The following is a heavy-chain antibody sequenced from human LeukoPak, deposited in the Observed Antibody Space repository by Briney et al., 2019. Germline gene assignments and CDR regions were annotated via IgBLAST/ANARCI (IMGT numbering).Heavy chain of an antibody. D-gene: IGHD3-10*01. CDR2: INHSGST. Sequence: PSETLSLTCAVYGGSFSGYYWSWIRQPPGKGLEWIGEINHSGSTNYNPTLKSRVTISVDTSKNQFPLKLSSVTAADTAVYYCARVSVRSYYYGSGSPYYFDFWGQGTLVTVSS. J-gene: IGHJ4*02. V-gene: IGHV4-34*01. CDR1: GGSFSGYY. CDR3: ARVSVRSYYYGSGSPYYFDF.